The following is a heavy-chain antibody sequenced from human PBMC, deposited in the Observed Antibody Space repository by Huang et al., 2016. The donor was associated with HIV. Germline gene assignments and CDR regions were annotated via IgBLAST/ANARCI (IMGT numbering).Heavy chain of an antibody. CDR1: GRTFSRYA. V-gene: IGHV1-69*13. Sequence: QVQLVQSGAEVKKPGSSVKVSCKASGRTFSRYAISWGRQAPGQGLEWVGGIIPFFITTKYAQKFQGRVTITADESTNTAYMELSSLRSEDTAVYYCARGTCGDCYYYYYYMDVWGKGTTVTVSS. D-gene: IGHD2-21*02. CDR3: ARGTCGDCYYYYYYMDV. J-gene: IGHJ6*03. CDR2: IIPFFITT.